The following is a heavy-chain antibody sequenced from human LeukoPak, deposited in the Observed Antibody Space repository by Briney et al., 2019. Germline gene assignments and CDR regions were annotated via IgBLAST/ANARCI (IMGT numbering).Heavy chain of an antibody. CDR2: IYYSGST. CDR1: GGSISSGGYS. V-gene: IGHV4-30-4*07. CDR3: ARRPGVSYRPRFDP. Sequence: SETLSLTCAVSGGSISSGGYSWSWIRQPPGKGLEWIGYIYYSGSTYYNPSLKSRVTISVDTSKNQFSLKLSSVTAADTAVYYCARRPGVSYRPRFDPWGQGTLVTVSS. D-gene: IGHD3-16*02. J-gene: IGHJ5*02.